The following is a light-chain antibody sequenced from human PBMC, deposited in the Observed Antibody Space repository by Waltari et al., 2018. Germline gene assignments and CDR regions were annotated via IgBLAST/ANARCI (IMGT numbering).Light chain of an antibody. Sequence: DIVMTHSPDSLALSLRERAILNRKSSQSVLANSDNKNYLSWHQQRPGQPPKLLISWASSRESGVPDRFSGSGSGTDFTLTISSLQAEDVAVYFCQQHYGAPLTFGQGTKVEIK. CDR2: WAS. V-gene: IGKV4-1*01. CDR3: QQHYGAPLT. CDR1: QSVLANSDNKNY. J-gene: IGKJ1*01.